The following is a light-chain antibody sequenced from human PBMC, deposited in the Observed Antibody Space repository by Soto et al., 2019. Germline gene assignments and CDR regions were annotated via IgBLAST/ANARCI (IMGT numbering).Light chain of an antibody. CDR2: YDT. V-gene: IGLV3-21*04. Sequence: SYELTQPPSVTVAPGETARISCGGNNSGSKSLFWYQQKAGQAPVLVIYYDTNRPSGIPERFSGSNSGNTATLTISRVEVGDEADYYCQVWDSSSGHREVFGGGTKLTVL. J-gene: IGLJ2*01. CDR3: QVWDSSSGHREV. CDR1: NSGSKS.